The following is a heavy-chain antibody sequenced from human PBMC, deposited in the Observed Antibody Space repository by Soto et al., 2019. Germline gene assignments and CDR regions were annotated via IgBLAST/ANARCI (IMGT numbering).Heavy chain of an antibody. CDR1: GYTFTDNY. Sequence: ASVKVSCKASGYTFTDNYIHWVRQVPGQGLEWMGRINPNTGGTIYAQKFQGRVSMTRDTSISAAYMELSGLTSDDTAIYYCARANSNSWFRLVFDFWGQGTLVTVSS. CDR3: ARANSNSWFRLVFDF. CDR2: INPNTGGT. V-gene: IGHV1-2*02. J-gene: IGHJ4*02. D-gene: IGHD6-13*01.